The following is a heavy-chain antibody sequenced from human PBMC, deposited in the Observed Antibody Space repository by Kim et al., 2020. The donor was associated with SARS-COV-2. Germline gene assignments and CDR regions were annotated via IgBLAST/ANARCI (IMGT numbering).Heavy chain of an antibody. CDR1: GFTFSSYA. V-gene: IGHV3-30*04. Sequence: GGSLRLSCAASGFTFSSYAMHWVRQAPGKGLEWVAVISYDGSNKYYADSVKGRFTISRDNSKNTLYLQMNSLRAEDTAVYYCARGGGYSYGQTDFDYWGQGTLVTVSS. CDR2: ISYDGSNK. J-gene: IGHJ4*02. D-gene: IGHD5-18*01. CDR3: ARGGGYSYGQTDFDY.